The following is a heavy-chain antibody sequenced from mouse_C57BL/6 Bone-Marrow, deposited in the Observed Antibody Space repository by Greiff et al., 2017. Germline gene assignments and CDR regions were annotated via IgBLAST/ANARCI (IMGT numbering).Heavy chain of an antibody. Sequence: DVMLVESGGGLVKPGGSLKLSCAASGFTFSSYTMSWVRQTPEKRLEWVATISGGGGNTYYPDSVKGRFTISRDNAKNTLYLQMSSLRSEDTALYYCARRSYYSNYEAYWGQGTLVTVSA. V-gene: IGHV5-9*01. CDR1: GFTFSSYT. CDR3: ARRSYYSNYEAY. D-gene: IGHD2-5*01. CDR2: ISGGGGNT. J-gene: IGHJ3*01.